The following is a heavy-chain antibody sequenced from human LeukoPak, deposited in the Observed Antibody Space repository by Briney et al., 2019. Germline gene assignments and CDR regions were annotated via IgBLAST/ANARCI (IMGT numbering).Heavy chain of an antibody. CDR1: GFTFSSYA. Sequence: PGGSLGLSCAASGFTFSSYAMSWVRQAPGKGLEWVSAISGSGGSTYYADSVKGRFTISRDNSKDTLYLQMNSLRAEDTAVYYCAKDHDSSGYYRGDAFDIWGQGTMVTVSS. D-gene: IGHD3-22*01. CDR3: AKDHDSSGYYRGDAFDI. V-gene: IGHV3-23*01. CDR2: ISGSGGST. J-gene: IGHJ3*02.